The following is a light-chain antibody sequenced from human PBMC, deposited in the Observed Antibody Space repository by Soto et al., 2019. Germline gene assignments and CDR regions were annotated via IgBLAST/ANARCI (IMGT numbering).Light chain of an antibody. CDR3: HQTYNTLYT. J-gene: IGKJ2*01. CDR1: QTIDNY. V-gene: IGKV1-39*01. Sequence: DIQMTYSPSSLSASGWDIVTISCRTSQTIDNYLNWYQQKPGKAPQLLISAASTLQSGVPSRFSGSGSGTEFTLTISSLQPEDYATDYCHQTYNTLYTFGQATKVDIK. CDR2: AAS.